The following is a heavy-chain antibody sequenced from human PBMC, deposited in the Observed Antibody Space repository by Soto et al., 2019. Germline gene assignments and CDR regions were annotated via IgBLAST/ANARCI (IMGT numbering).Heavy chain of an antibody. D-gene: IGHD4-17*01. Sequence: GASVKVSCKASGYTFTSYYMHWVRQAPGQGLEWMGIINPSGGSTSYAQKFQGRVTMTRDTSTSTVYMELSSLRSEDTAVYYCARCYFNGDYARLSWGSTNYYYYYMDVWGKGTTVTVSS. CDR2: INPSGGST. J-gene: IGHJ6*03. V-gene: IGHV1-46*03. CDR1: GYTFTSYY. CDR3: ARCYFNGDYARLSWGSTNYYYYYMDV.